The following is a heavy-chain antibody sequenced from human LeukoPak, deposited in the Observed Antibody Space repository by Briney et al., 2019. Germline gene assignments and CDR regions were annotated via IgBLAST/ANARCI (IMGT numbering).Heavy chain of an antibody. CDR1: GFTFDDYA. J-gene: IGHJ6*02. V-gene: IGHV3-9*01. CDR3: ASLLLYSYGLYYGMDV. Sequence: GGSLRLSCAASGFTFDDYAMHWIRQAPGKGLEWVSGINWNGGKIGYADSVKGRFTISRDSAKSSLYLQMNSLRAEDTAVYYCASLLLYSYGLYYGMDVWGQGTTVTVSS. D-gene: IGHD5-18*01. CDR2: INWNGGKI.